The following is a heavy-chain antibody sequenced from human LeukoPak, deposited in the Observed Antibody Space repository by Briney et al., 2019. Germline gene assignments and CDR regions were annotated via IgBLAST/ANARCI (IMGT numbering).Heavy chain of an antibody. V-gene: IGHV1-69*01. CDR1: GGTFSSYA. Sequence: ASVKVSCKASGGTFSSYAISWMRQAPGQGLEWMGGIIPIFGTANYAQKFQGRVTITADESTSTAYMELSSLRSEDTAVYYCVYGTWDYFDYWGQGTLVTVSS. CDR2: IIPIFGTA. CDR3: VYGTWDYFDY. D-gene: IGHD2-8*01. J-gene: IGHJ4*02.